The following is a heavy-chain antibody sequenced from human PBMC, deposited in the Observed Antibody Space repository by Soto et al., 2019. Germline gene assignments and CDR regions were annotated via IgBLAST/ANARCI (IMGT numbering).Heavy chain of an antibody. J-gene: IGHJ4*02. CDR1: GFTFDDYA. CDR2: ISWNSGSI. D-gene: IGHD2-2*01. Sequence: GGSLRLSCAASGFTFDDYAMHWVRQAPGKGLEWVSGISWNSGSIGYADSVKGRFTISRDNAKNSLYLQMNSLRAEDTALYYCAKALGYCSSTSCYAFDYWGQGTLVTVSS. V-gene: IGHV3-9*01. CDR3: AKALGYCSSTSCYAFDY.